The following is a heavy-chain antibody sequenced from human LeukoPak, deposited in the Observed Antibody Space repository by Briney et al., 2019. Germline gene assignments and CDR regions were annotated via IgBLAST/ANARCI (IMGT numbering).Heavy chain of an antibody. CDR3: GTDAYYYGSGSYYAPFDY. CDR2: IYTSGST. V-gene: IGHV4-61*02. D-gene: IGHD3-10*01. J-gene: IGHJ4*02. Sequence: SQTLSLTCTVSGGSISSGSYYWSWIRQPAGKGLEWIGRIYTSGSTNYNPSLKSRVTISVDTSKNQFSLKLSSVTAADTAVYYCGTDAYYYGSGSYYAPFDYWGQGTLVTVSS. CDR1: GGSISSGSYY.